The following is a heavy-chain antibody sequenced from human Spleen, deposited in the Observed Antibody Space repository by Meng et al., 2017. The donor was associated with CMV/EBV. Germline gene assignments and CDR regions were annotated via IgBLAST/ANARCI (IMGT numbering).Heavy chain of an antibody. Sequence: CKVSGGTFNSYPIIWVRQAPGQGLEWMGGIIAVFSTAKYAQRFQGRVTITTDDSTSTAYMELSNLRSDDTAVYYCAGGGFVGMDWFDPWGQGTLVTVSS. CDR1: GGTFNSYP. V-gene: IGHV1-69*05. D-gene: IGHD3-10*01. CDR2: IIAVFSTA. CDR3: AGGGFVGMDWFDP. J-gene: IGHJ5*02.